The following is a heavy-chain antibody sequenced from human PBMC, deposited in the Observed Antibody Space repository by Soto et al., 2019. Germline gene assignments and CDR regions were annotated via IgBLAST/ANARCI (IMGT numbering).Heavy chain of an antibody. CDR1: GGTFSSYA. CDR2: IIPIFGTA. J-gene: IGHJ5*02. Sequence: QVQLVQSGAEVKKPGSSMKVSCKASGGTFSSYAISWVRQAPGQGLEWMGGIIPIFGTANYAQKFQGRVTITADESTSTAYMELSSLRSEDTAVYYCARGFVVVVAATPVPGWFDPWGQGTLVTVSS. V-gene: IGHV1-69*01. CDR3: ARGFVVVVAATPVPGWFDP. D-gene: IGHD2-15*01.